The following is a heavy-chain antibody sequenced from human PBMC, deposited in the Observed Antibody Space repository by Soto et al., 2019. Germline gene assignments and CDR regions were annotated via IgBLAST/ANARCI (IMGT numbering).Heavy chain of an antibody. D-gene: IGHD3-10*01. CDR2: INTHNGNT. J-gene: IGHJ6*02. CDR1: GFTFSSYA. Sequence: ASLKVSCKSSGFTFSSYAISCVRHSPGQGLEWLGWINTHNGNTNYAQNLQGRVIMTADTSTSTAYMELRSLRSDDTAIYYCTREGSAPYYYYGMDAWGQGTTVTVSS. V-gene: IGHV1-18*01. CDR3: TREGSAPYYYYGMDA.